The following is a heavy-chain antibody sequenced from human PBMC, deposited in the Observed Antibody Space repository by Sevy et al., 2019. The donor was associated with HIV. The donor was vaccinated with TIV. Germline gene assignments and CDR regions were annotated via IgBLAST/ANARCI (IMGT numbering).Heavy chain of an antibody. D-gene: IGHD3-10*01. CDR1: GFTFSSYS. CDR2: ISSSSSYI. V-gene: IGHV3-21*01. Sequence: GGSLRLSCAASGFTFSSYSMNWVRQAPGKGLEWVSSISSSSSYIYYADSVKGRFTISRDNAKNSLYLQMNSLRAEETAVYYCATDPYYYGSGSYYNYYYYGMDVWGQGTTVTVSS. J-gene: IGHJ6*02. CDR3: ATDPYYYGSGSYYNYYYYGMDV.